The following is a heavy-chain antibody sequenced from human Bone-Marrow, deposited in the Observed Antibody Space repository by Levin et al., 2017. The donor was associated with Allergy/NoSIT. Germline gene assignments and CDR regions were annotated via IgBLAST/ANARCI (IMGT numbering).Heavy chain of an antibody. CDR2: IRGGFSYI. CDR1: GFSLSSYT. V-gene: IGHV3-21*06. D-gene: IGHD3-3*01. Sequence: GGSLRLSCLASGFSLSSYTMNWVRQAPGRGLEWVASIRGGFSYIFYADSVKGRFTVSRDNAENSVYLQMNSLRADDTAVYFCARDQDYGFLSGLGWFDPWGQGTQVTVSS. J-gene: IGHJ5*02. CDR3: ARDQDYGFLSGLGWFDP.